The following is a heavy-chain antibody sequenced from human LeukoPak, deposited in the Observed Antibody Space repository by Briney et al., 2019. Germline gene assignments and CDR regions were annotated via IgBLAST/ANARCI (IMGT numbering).Heavy chain of an antibody. CDR1: GCTFSSYS. CDR3: ARCLSSNQIIDY. Sequence: GGSLRLSCAASGCTFSSYSMNWVRQAPGKGLEWVSSIGSSSSYIYYADSVKGRFTISRDNAKNSLYLQMNSLRAEDTAVYYCARCLSSNQIIDYWGQGTLVTVSS. V-gene: IGHV3-21*01. D-gene: IGHD1-14*01. J-gene: IGHJ4*02. CDR2: IGSSSSYI.